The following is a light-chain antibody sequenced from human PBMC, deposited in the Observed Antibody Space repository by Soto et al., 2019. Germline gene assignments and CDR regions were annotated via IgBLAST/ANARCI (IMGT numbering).Light chain of an antibody. J-gene: IGKJ5*01. V-gene: IGKV3-20*01. CDR3: QQYGSSPIT. CDR2: GAS. Sequence: EIVLTQSPGTLSLSPGERATLSCRASQSVTSSYLAWYQHKPGQAPRLLIYGASSGATDIPDRFSGSGSGTYFTPTSSILEPEFFAVYCCQQYGSSPITFGQGTRLEIK. CDR1: QSVTSSY.